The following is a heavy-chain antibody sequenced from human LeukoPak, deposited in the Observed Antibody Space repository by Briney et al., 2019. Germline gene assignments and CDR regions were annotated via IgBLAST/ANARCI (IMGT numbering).Heavy chain of an antibody. CDR1: EFSVGSNY. V-gene: IGHV3-66*01. CDR3: AKGSARRWFWYFDY. D-gene: IGHD4-23*01. Sequence: GGSLRLSCAASEFSVGSNYMTWVRQAPGKGLEWVSLIYSGGSTYYADSVKGRFTISRDNSKNTLYLQMNSLRAEDTAVYYCAKGSARRWFWYFDYWGQGTLVTVSS. CDR2: IYSGGST. J-gene: IGHJ4*02.